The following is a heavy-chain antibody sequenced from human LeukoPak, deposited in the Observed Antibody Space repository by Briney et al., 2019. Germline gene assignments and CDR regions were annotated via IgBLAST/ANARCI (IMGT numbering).Heavy chain of an antibody. Sequence: SETLSLTCTVSGGSISSYHWSWIRQPAGKGLEWIGHININEGPKYNPSLRSRVTVSADTSRNQYSLNLSSVTAADTAVYYCARGDDYGDYIGGYWGQGTLVTVSS. CDR2: ININEGP. J-gene: IGHJ4*02. CDR3: ARGDDYGDYIGGY. D-gene: IGHD4-17*01. CDR1: GGSISSYH. V-gene: IGHV4-4*07.